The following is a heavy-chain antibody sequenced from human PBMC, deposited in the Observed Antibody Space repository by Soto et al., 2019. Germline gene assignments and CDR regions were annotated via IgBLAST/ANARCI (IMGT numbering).Heavy chain of an antibody. D-gene: IGHD3-10*01. CDR3: AKDLQNYFQSRDHYSPLDY. Sequence: PGGSLRLSCVASGFTFTTYAMAWIRQAPGKGLEWVSSISYSGGSTFHADSETGRFTISRDNSNNMLYLQMNNLRPEDTAVYYCAKDLQNYFQSRDHYSPLDYWGLGTLVTVS. CDR2: ISYSGGST. V-gene: IGHV3-23*01. CDR1: GFTFTTYA. J-gene: IGHJ4*02.